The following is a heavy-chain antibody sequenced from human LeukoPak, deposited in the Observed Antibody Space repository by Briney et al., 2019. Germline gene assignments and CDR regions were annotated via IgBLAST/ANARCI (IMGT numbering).Heavy chain of an antibody. CDR2: ISNGGGST. D-gene: IGHD6-13*01. CDR1: GFIFSNYA. V-gene: IGHV3-23*01. J-gene: IGHJ4*02. Sequence: GGSLRLSCAASGFIFSNYAMSWVRQAPGKGLEWVSTISNGGGSTYYADSVKGRFTISRDNSKNTLYLQMNSLRAEDTAVYYCARDAGIAAAGTVFGSWGQGTLVTVSS. CDR3: ARDAGIAAAGTVFGS.